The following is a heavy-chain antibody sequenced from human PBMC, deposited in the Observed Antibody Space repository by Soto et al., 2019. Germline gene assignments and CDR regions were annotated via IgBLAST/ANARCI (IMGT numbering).Heavy chain of an antibody. CDR1: GYTFTSYY. CDR2: INPSGGST. D-gene: IGHD2-2*01. Sequence: ASVKVSCKASGYTFTSYYMHWVRQAPGQGLEWMGIINPSGGSTSYAQKFQGRVTITADESTSTAYMELSSLRSEDTAVYYCARLLVPAAISYYYYGMDVWGQGTTVTVSS. J-gene: IGHJ6*02. V-gene: IGHV1-46*01. CDR3: ARLLVPAAISYYYYGMDV.